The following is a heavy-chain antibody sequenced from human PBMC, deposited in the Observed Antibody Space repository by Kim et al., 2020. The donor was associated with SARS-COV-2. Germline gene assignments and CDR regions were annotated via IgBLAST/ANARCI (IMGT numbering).Heavy chain of an antibody. Sequence: GGSLRLSCAASGFTFSSSWMHWVRQAPGKGLVWVSRINSDGSSISYADSVKGRFTISRDNAKNTLYLQMNSLRPEDTAVYYCARDPRPVADNPAGYWGQGTLVTVSS. CDR1: GFTFSSSW. D-gene: IGHD6-19*01. CDR2: INSDGSSI. CDR3: ARDPRPVADNPAGY. J-gene: IGHJ4*02. V-gene: IGHV3-74*01.